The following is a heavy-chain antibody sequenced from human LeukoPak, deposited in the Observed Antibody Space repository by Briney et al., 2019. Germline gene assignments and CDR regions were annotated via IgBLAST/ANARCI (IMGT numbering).Heavy chain of an antibody. CDR2: IIPIFGTA. CDR3: ARVFGSGSYQTIYYYYMDV. V-gene: IGHV1-69*05. CDR1: GGTFSSYA. Sequence: SVKVSCKASGGTFSSYAISWVRQAPGQGLEWMGGIIPIFGTANYAQKFQGRVTMTRDTSISTAYMELSRLRSDDTAVYYCARVFGSGSYQTIYYYYMDVWGKGTTVTVSS. J-gene: IGHJ6*03. D-gene: IGHD3-10*01.